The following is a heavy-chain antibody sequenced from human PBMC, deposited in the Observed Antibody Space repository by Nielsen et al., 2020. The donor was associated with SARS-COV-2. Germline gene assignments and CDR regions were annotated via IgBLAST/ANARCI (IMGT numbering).Heavy chain of an antibody. Sequence: SETLSLTCTVSGGSISSGGYYWSWIRQHPGKGLEWIGYIYYSGSTYYNPSLKSRVTISVDTSKNQFSLKLSSVTAADTAVYYFARAPRGITIFGVVTSGAFDIWGQGTMVTVSS. CDR1: GGSISSGGYY. V-gene: IGHV4-31*03. J-gene: IGHJ3*02. CDR2: IYYSGST. CDR3: ARAPRGITIFGVVTSGAFDI. D-gene: IGHD3-3*01.